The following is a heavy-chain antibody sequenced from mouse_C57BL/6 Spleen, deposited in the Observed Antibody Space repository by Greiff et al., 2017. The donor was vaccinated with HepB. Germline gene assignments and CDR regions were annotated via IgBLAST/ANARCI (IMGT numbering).Heavy chain of an antibody. CDR3: ASNSYFDY. CDR1: GYTFTSYW. D-gene: IGHD4-1*01. Sequence: QVQLQQSGAELVKPGASVKLSCKASGYTFTSYWMQWVKQRPGQGLEWIGEIDPSDSYTNYNQKFKGKATLTVDTSCSTAYMQLSSLTSEDSAVYYCASNSYFDYWGRGTTLTVSS. CDR2: IDPSDSYT. V-gene: IGHV1-50*01. J-gene: IGHJ2*01.